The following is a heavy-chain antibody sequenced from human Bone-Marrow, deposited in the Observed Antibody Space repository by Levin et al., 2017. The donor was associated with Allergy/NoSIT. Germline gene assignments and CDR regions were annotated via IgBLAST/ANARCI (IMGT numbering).Heavy chain of an antibody. J-gene: IGHJ4*02. CDR2: LSGTGGTT. CDR1: GFTFSSYA. D-gene: IGHD6-13*01. Sequence: GGSLRLSCAASGFTFSSYAMNWVRQAPGKGLEWVSALSGTGGTTYYADSVKGRFTISRDNSKNMLYLQMNSLRAEDTAVYYCAKEYSSRWHGLRYFDYWGQGTMVTVSS. CDR3: AKEYSSRWHGLRYFDY. V-gene: IGHV3-23*01.